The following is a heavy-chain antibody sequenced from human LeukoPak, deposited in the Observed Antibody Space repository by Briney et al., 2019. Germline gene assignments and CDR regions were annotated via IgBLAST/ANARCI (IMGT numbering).Heavy chain of an antibody. CDR2: IIPIFGTA. CDR1: GGTFSSYA. V-gene: IGHV1-69*13. Sequence: SVKVSCKASGGTFSSYAISWVRQAPGQGPEWMGGIIPIFGTANYAQKFQGRVTITADESTSTAYMELSSLRSEDTAVYYCARGHYYDSSGYLGFDYWGQGTLVTVSS. D-gene: IGHD3-22*01. J-gene: IGHJ4*02. CDR3: ARGHYYDSSGYLGFDY.